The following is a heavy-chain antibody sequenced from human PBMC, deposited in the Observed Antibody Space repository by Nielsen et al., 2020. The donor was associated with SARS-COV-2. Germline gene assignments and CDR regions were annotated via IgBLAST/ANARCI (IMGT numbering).Heavy chain of an antibody. CDR1: GGSFSGYY. J-gene: IGHJ5*02. D-gene: IGHD3-3*01. CDR2: IYYSGST. CDR3: ARVLGTIFGVVIIPLWFDP. V-gene: IGHV4-59*01. Sequence: SETLSLTCAVYGGSFSGYYWSWIRQPPGKGLEWIGYIYYSGSTNYNPSLKSRVTISVDTSKNQFSLKLSSVTAADTAVYYCARVLGTIFGVVIIPLWFDPWGQGTLVTVSS.